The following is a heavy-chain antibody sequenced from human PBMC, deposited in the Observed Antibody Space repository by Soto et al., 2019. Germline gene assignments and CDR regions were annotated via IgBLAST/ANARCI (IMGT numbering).Heavy chain of an antibody. J-gene: IGHJ6*04. CDR3: ARARKGSGSYYYYHYGMDV. CDR1: GGSFSDYY. V-gene: IGHV4-34*01. Sequence: SETLSLTCSVYGGSFSDYYWSWIRQPPGKGLEWIGEINHSGSTNYNPSLKSRVTISVHTSKNQFSLKLSSVTAADTAVYYCARARKGSGSYYYYHYGMDVWGKGTTVTVSS. CDR2: INHSGST. D-gene: IGHD3-3*01.